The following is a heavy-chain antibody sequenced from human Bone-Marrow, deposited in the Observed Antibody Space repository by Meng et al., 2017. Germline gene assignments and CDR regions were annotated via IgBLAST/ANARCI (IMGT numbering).Heavy chain of an antibody. V-gene: IGHV2-70*20. Sequence: GPTLVKPTQTLTLTCTYSGFSLSTSGMCVSWVRQPPGKALEWLAPIDWDDDKYYSTSLKTRLTISKDTSKNQVVLTMTNIDPVDTAPYYCARSFSASGWYEVSDAFDIWGQGTMVTVSS. CDR1: GFSLSTSGMC. D-gene: IGHD6-19*01. CDR3: ARSFSASGWYEVSDAFDI. J-gene: IGHJ3*02. CDR2: IDWDDDK.